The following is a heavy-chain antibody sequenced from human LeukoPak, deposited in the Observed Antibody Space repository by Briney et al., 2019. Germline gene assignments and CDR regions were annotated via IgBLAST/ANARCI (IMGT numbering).Heavy chain of an antibody. CDR1: GFTFKSYA. Sequence: GRSLRLSCAASGFTFKSYAMHWVRQAPGKALEWVAIISYDGNKQPSAEAVKGRVTTSSDSFRNTLFLQMNRLRAEDTAVYYCARDSIAYGSGSYRHSWGQGTLVTVSS. J-gene: IGHJ4*02. D-gene: IGHD3-10*01. CDR2: ISYDGNKQ. CDR3: ARDSIAYGSGSYRHS. V-gene: IGHV3-30*14.